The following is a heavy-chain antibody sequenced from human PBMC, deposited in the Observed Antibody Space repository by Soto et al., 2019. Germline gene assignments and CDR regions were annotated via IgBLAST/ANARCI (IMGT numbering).Heavy chain of an antibody. V-gene: IGHV1-69*13. CDR2: FIAMLGTP. CDR3: ARGAMANFDY. Sequence: SVKVSCKASGGTFGSQGIAWVRQAPGQGLEWMGGFIAMLGTPTYAKKVQGRATISADESLTSSHLELRSLRSEDTGVYFCARGAMANFDYWGQGTVVTVSS. CDR1: GGTFGSQG. J-gene: IGHJ4*02. D-gene: IGHD5-18*01.